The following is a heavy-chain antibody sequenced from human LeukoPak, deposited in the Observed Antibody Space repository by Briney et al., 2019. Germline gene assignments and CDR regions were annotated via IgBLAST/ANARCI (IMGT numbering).Heavy chain of an antibody. D-gene: IGHD3/OR15-3a*01. Sequence: GGSPRLSCAASGFSVISNYMNWGRQAPGKGLEWVALIYGDVNTYYADSVKGRFIISRDNSKNTLSLPMNTLRADDTAVYYCAKGGLGSAFDFWGQGTLVTVSS. CDR1: GFSVISNY. CDR3: AKGGLGSAFDF. CDR2: IYGDVNT. J-gene: IGHJ4*02. V-gene: IGHV3-53*01.